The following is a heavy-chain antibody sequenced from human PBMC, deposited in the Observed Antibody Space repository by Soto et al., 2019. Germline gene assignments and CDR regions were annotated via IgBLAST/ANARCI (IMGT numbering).Heavy chain of an antibody. CDR1: GYTFTGCY. J-gene: IGHJ4*02. Sequence: ASVKVSGKASGYTFTGCYMHWVRQAPGQGLEWMGWINPNSGGTNYAQKFQGRVTMTRDTSISTAYMELSRLRSDDTAVYYCARDGSSSWYAQFDYWGQGTLVTVSS. V-gene: IGHV1-2*02. D-gene: IGHD6-13*01. CDR3: ARDGSSSWYAQFDY. CDR2: INPNSGGT.